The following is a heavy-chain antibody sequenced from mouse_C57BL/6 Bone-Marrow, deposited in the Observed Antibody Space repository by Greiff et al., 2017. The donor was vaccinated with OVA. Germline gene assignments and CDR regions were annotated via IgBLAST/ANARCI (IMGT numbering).Heavy chain of an antibody. CDR3: ARSRDGYYPSWFAY. J-gene: IGHJ3*01. CDR2: INPSNGGT. D-gene: IGHD2-3*01. CDR1: GYTFTSYW. Sequence: QVQLKQSGTELVKPGASVKLSCKASGYTFTSYWMHWVKQRPGQGLEWIGNINPSNGGTNYNEKFKSKATLTVDKSSSTAYMQLSSLTSEDSAVYYCARSRDGYYPSWFAYWGQGTLVTVSA. V-gene: IGHV1-53*01.